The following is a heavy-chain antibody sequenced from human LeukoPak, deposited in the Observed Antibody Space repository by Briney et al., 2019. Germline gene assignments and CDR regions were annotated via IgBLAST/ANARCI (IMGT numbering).Heavy chain of an antibody. CDR1: GGSISSSSYH. J-gene: IGHJ4*02. CDR2: IYYSGRT. CDR3: ARRRDYYDSSGYAFDY. D-gene: IGHD3-22*01. V-gene: IGHV4-39*01. Sequence: SETLSLTCTVSGGSISSSSYHWGWIRQPPGKGLEWIGSIYYSGRTYYNPSLRSRVTISVDTSKNQFSLKLSSVTAADTAVYYCARRRDYYDSSGYAFDYWGQGTLVTVSS.